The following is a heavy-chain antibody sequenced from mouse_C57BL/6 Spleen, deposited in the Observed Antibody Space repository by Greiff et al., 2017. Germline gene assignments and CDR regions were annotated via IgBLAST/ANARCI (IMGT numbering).Heavy chain of an antibody. CDR2: ISYDGSN. CDR1: GYSITSGYY. J-gene: IGHJ3*01. CDR3: ARGYYYGSSSWFAY. Sequence: EVKLQESGPGLVKPSQSLSLTCSVTGYSITSGYYWNWIRQFPGNKLEWMGYISYDGSNNYNPSLKNRISITRDTSKNQFFLKLNSVTTEDTATYYCARGYYYGSSSWFAYWGQGTLVTVSA. V-gene: IGHV3-6*01. D-gene: IGHD1-1*01.